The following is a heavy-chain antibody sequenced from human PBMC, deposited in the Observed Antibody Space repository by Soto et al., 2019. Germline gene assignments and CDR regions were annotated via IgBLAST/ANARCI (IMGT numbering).Heavy chain of an antibody. V-gene: IGHV4-61*08. CDR3: AREWARSRGWNWFDP. Sequence: SETLSLTCAVSGGSVSSGDYYWNWIRQPPGKGLEWIGYIYNSGSTSYNPSLESRVTISIDTSKNQFSLKLSSVTAADTAVYFCAREWARSRGWNWFDPWGQGTLVTVSS. CDR2: IYNSGST. D-gene: IGHD1-26*01. J-gene: IGHJ5*02. CDR1: GGSVSSGDYY.